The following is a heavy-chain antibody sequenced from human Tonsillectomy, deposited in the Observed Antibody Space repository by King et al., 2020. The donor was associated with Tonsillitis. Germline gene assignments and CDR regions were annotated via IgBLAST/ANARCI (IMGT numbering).Heavy chain of an antibody. V-gene: IGHV4-34*01. CDR3: ASPRYSSSWYPY. CDR2: INHSGNT. CDR1: GGSFSDYY. Sequence: VQLQQWGAGLLKPSATLSLTCAVFGGSFSDYYWSWIRQPPGKGLEWIGDINHSGNTNYNPSLKSRVTVSVDTSKNQFSLKLSSVTAADTAVYYCASPRYSSSWYPYWGQGTLVTVSS. D-gene: IGHD6-13*01. J-gene: IGHJ4*02.